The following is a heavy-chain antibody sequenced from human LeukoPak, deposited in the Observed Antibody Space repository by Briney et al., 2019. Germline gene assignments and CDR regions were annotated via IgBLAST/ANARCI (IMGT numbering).Heavy chain of an antibody. CDR2: IYHSGST. D-gene: IGHD3-3*01. CDR3: ARLMNDLCSGYFTTFDP. J-gene: IGHJ5*02. Sequence: SETLSCTCAVSAFSISGGYYLGRIRQPPGKWLEWIGSIYHSGSTYYNPSLKSRVTISVDTAKNQFSLKLSSVTAAATAEYYCARLMNDLCSGYFTTFDPWCQGTLVTVSS. V-gene: IGHV4-38-2*01. CDR1: AFSISGGYY.